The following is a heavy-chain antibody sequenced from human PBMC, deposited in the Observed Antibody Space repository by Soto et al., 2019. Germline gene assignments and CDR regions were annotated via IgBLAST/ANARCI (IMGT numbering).Heavy chain of an antibody. D-gene: IGHD5-12*01. CDR3: VRMGFSGGGYLSYYYYGMDI. V-gene: IGHV5-51*01. J-gene: IGHJ6*02. Sequence: GESLKISCKGSGYSFTNYWIGWVLQIPWKGLEWMAIIYPDESDTKYSPSFQGQVTISADNSISTAYLQWSSLKASDTAMYYCVRMGFSGGGYLSYYYYGMDIWGQGTTVTVSS. CDR1: GYSFTNYW. CDR2: IYPDESDT.